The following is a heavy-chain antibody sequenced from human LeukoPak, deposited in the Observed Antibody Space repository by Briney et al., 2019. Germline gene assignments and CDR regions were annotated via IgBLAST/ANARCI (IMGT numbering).Heavy chain of an antibody. CDR1: GFTFRNYA. CDR3: AKRERERISWYFFGY. CDR2: IGSSGSST. V-gene: IGHV3-23*01. D-gene: IGHD6-13*01. J-gene: IGHJ4*02. Sequence: GGSLRLSCAASGFTFRNYAMSWVRQAPGKGLEWVSAIGSSGSSTYYADSVKGRFTISRDNSKDTLYLQMNSLRAEDTAVYYCAKRERERISWYFFGYWGQGTLVTVSS.